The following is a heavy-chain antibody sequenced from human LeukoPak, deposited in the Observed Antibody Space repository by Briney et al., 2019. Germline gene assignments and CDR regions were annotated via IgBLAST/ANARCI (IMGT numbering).Heavy chain of an antibody. CDR1: GFTFSSYE. CDR2: ISNSGTAI. Sequence: PGGSLRLSCAASGFTFSSYEMNWVRQAPGKGLKWVSYISNSGTAIYYADSVKGRFTISRDNAKSSLYLQMNSLRAEDTAVYYCARAGYSMDTEYFQHWGQGTLVTVSS. CDR3: ARAGYSMDTEYFQH. J-gene: IGHJ1*01. D-gene: IGHD5-18*01. V-gene: IGHV3-48*03.